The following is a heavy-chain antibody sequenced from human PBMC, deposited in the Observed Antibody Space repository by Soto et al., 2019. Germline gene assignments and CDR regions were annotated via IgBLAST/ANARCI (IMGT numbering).Heavy chain of an antibody. D-gene: IGHD3-16*02. CDR3: ARDYDYVWGSYRSPRPFDY. Sequence: ASVKVSCKASGYTFTSYGISWVQQAPGQGLEWMGWISAYNGNTNYAQKLQGRVTMTTDTSTSTAYMELRSLRSDDTAVYYCARDYDYVWGSYRSPRPFDYWGQGTLVTVSS. V-gene: IGHV1-18*01. J-gene: IGHJ4*02. CDR1: GYTFTSYG. CDR2: ISAYNGNT.